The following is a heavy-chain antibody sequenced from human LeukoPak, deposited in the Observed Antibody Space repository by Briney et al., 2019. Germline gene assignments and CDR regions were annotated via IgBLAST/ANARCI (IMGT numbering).Heavy chain of an antibody. CDR3: AKGWEAAVTVGFDY. Sequence: PGGSLRLSXAASRFTFSNYAMSWVRQAPGKGLEWVSSISASGGDTYHANSVKGRFIISRDNSENTLYLQMNSLRAEDTAVYYCAKGWEAAVTVGFDYWGQGTLVTVSS. CDR1: RFTFSNYA. J-gene: IGHJ4*02. CDR2: ISASGGDT. D-gene: IGHD3-16*01. V-gene: IGHV3-23*01.